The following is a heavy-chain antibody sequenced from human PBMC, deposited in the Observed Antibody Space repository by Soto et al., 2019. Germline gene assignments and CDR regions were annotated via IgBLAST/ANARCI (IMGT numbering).Heavy chain of an antibody. J-gene: IGHJ4*02. V-gene: IGHV1-3*01. Sequence: QVQLVQSGAEVKKPGASVKVSCKASGYTFTSYAMRWVRQAPGQRLEWMGWINAGNGNTKYSQKFQGRVTITRDTSARTGYMEHSSLRSEDTAVYYCVRRNATVTTCAFDSWGQGTLVTVSS. D-gene: IGHD4-17*01. CDR3: VRRNATVTTCAFDS. CDR1: GYTFTSYA. CDR2: INAGNGNT.